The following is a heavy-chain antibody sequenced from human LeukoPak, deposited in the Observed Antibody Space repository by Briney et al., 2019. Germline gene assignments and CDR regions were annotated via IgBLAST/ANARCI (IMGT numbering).Heavy chain of an antibody. Sequence: SETLSLTCAVYGGSFSGYYWSWIRQPPGKGLEWIGEINHSGSTNYNPSLKSRVTISVDTSKNQFSLKLSSVTAADTAVYYCARLRGELRTRALRYYYYYMDVWGKGTTVTVSS. D-gene: IGHD3-3*01. J-gene: IGHJ6*03. CDR2: INHSGST. V-gene: IGHV4-34*01. CDR3: ARLRGELRTRALRYYYYYMDV. CDR1: GGSFSGYY.